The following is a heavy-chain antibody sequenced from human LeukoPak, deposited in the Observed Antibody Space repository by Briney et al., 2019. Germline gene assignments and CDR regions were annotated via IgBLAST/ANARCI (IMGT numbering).Heavy chain of an antibody. Sequence: SETLSLTCTVSGGSISSYYWSWIRQPPGKGLEWIGYIYYSGSTNYNPSLKSRVTISVDTSKNQFSLKLSSVTAADTAVYYCARLHPTFDYWGQGTLVTVSS. J-gene: IGHJ4*02. CDR3: ARLHPTFDY. CDR1: GGSISSYY. V-gene: IGHV4-59*08. CDR2: IYYSGST.